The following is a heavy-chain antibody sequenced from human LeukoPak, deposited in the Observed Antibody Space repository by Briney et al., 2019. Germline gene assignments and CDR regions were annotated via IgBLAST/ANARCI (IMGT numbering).Heavy chain of an antibody. Sequence: ASVKVSCKASGYTSTGYYMHWVRQAPGQGLEWMGWINPNSGGTKYEEKFQGKVTMTRDTSISTAYMELSRLRSDDTAVYYCARVYDSSGYYEPSFDYWGQGSLVTVSS. CDR1: GYTSTGYY. CDR3: ARVYDSSGYYEPSFDY. V-gene: IGHV1-2*02. D-gene: IGHD3-22*01. CDR2: INPNSGGT. J-gene: IGHJ4*02.